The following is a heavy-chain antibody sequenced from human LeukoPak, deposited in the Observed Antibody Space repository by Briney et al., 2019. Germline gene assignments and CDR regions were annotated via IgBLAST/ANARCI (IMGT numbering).Heavy chain of an antibody. J-gene: IGHJ4*02. CDR1: GYTFTIYD. CDR3: ARDSGSTLDY. Sequence: EASVTVSCKASGYTFTIYDINRVRQATGQGLEWMGWMNPNSGNTGYAQKFQGRVTMTRDTSISTAYMELSRLRSDDTAVYYCARDSGSTLDYWGQGTLVTVSS. CDR2: MNPNSGNT. V-gene: IGHV1-8*01. D-gene: IGHD2-21*01.